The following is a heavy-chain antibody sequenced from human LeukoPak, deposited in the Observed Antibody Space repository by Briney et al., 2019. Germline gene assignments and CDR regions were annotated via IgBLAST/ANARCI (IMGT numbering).Heavy chain of an antibody. Sequence: PGGSLRLSCAASGFTFSSYGMHWVRQAPGKGLEWVAVISYDGSNKYYADSVKGRFTISRDNSKNTLYLQMNSLRAEDTAVYYCAKDLYDIVVAPAAISYWGQGTLVTVSS. CDR2: ISYDGSNK. CDR1: GFTFSSYG. D-gene: IGHD2-2*01. V-gene: IGHV3-30*18. CDR3: AKDLYDIVVAPAAISY. J-gene: IGHJ4*02.